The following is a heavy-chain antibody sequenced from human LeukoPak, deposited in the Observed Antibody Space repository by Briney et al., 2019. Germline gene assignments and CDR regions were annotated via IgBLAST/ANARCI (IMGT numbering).Heavy chain of an antibody. CDR2: ISYDGSNK. CDR1: GFTFSSYG. J-gene: IGHJ4*02. V-gene: IGHV3-30*18. CDR3: AKGLPYDILKPFDY. D-gene: IGHD3-9*01. Sequence: GGSLRLSCAASGFTFSSYGMHWVRQAPGKGLEWVAVISYDGSNKYYADSVKGRFTISRDNSKNTLYLQMNSLRAEDTAVYYCAKGLPYDILKPFDYWGQGTLVTVSS.